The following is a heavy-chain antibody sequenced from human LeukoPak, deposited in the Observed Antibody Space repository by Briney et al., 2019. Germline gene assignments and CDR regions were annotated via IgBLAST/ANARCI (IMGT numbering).Heavy chain of an antibody. CDR1: GTSISGYF. V-gene: IGHV4-59*08. CDR3: ARQCCTAVAGTFFDY. J-gene: IGHJ4*02. Sequence: SATLSLTCTVSGTSISGYFWGWSQQPPEKGLEGRGYISYNGSTNYNPSLKSRVTISVDTSKNQFSLKLTSVSAADTAVYDCARQCCTAVAGTFFDYWGQGSLVAVSS. CDR2: ISYNGST. D-gene: IGHD6-19*01.